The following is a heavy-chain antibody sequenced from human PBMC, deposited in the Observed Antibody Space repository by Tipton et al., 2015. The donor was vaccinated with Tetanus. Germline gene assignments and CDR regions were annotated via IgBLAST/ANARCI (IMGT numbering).Heavy chain of an antibody. CDR2: IWYDGSNT. V-gene: IGHV3-33*01. CDR3: ARDLSDIVGVVAATPLEPYFDY. Sequence: CAASGFTFSSYGMHWVRQAPGKGLEWVAVIWYDGSNTYYADSVKGRFTISRDNSKNTLYLQMNSLRAEDTAVYYCARDLSDIVGVVAATPLEPYFDYWGQGTLVTVSS. D-gene: IGHD2-15*01. CDR1: GFTFSSYG. J-gene: IGHJ4*02.